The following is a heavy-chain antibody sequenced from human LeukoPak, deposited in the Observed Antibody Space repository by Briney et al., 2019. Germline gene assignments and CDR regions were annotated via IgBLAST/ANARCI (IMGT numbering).Heavy chain of an antibody. CDR1: GGSISSYY. J-gene: IGHJ4*02. CDR3: ARDNCGGDCYYDY. D-gene: IGHD2-21*02. Sequence: PSETLSLTCTVSGGSISSYYWSWIRQPPGKGLEWIGYIYYSGSTNYNPSLKSRVTISVDTSKNQFSLKLSSVTAADTAVYYCARDNCGGDCYYDYWDQGTLVTVSS. V-gene: IGHV4-59*01. CDR2: IYYSGST.